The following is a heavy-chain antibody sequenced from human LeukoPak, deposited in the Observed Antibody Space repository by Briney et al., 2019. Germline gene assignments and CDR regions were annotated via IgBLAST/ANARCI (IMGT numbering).Heavy chain of an antibody. Sequence: SETLSLTCTVSGGSISSYYWSWIRQPPGKGLEWIGYIYYSGSTNYNPSLKSRVTISVDTSKNQFSLKLSSVTAADTAVYYCARELILGYCSGGSCNWFDPWGQGTLVTVSS. CDR2: IYYSGST. CDR3: ARELILGYCSGGSCNWFDP. J-gene: IGHJ5*02. V-gene: IGHV4-59*01. CDR1: GGSISSYY. D-gene: IGHD2-15*01.